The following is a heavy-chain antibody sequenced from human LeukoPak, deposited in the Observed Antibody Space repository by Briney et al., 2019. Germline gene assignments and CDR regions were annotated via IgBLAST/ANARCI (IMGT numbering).Heavy chain of an antibody. J-gene: IGHJ4*02. V-gene: IGHV4-59*01. CDR3: ASISYYYDSSGYYVYYFDY. CDR2: IYYSGTT. Sequence: SETLSLTCTVSGGSISSYYWSWLRQPPGKALDWIGDIYYSGTTNYNPSLKSRVTMSVDTSKNQVSLKLSSVTAADTAVYYCASISYYYDSSGYYVYYFDYWGQGTLVTVSS. CDR1: GGSISSYY. D-gene: IGHD3-22*01.